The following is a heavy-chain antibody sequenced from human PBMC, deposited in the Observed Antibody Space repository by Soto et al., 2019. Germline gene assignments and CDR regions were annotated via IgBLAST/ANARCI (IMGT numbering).Heavy chain of an antibody. CDR2: ISANGRNA. CDR1: GFTFSNYA. CDR3: AKDLSSLGWLALGAPFDT. V-gene: IGHV3-23*01. Sequence: EVHLLESGGDVVQPGRSLRLSCAASGFTFSNYAMNWIRQAPGKGLEWLSSISANGRNAYYADSVKGRFTISRDRYKNTLYLQLDSLRVEDTAIYFCAKDLSSLGWLALGAPFDTWVQGTLVTVSS. J-gene: IGHJ4*02. D-gene: IGHD3-22*01.